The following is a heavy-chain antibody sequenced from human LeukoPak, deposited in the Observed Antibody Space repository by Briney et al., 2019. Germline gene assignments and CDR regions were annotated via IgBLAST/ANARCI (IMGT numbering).Heavy chain of an antibody. Sequence: GRSLRLSCAASGFTFSSYGMHWVRQAPGKGLEWVAVISYDGSNKYYADSVKGRFTISRDNSKNTLYLQMNSLRAEDTAVYYCAKVPSGWSEGDAFDIWGQGTMVTVSS. CDR1: GFTFSSYG. CDR3: AKVPSGWSEGDAFDI. CDR2: ISYDGSNK. V-gene: IGHV3-30*18. D-gene: IGHD6-19*01. J-gene: IGHJ3*02.